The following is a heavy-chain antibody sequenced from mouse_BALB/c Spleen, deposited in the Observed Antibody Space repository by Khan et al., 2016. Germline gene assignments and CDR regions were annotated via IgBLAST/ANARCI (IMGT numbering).Heavy chain of an antibody. CDR2: ISYSGST. D-gene: IGHD4-1*01. Sequence: EVQLQESGPGLVKPSQSLSLTCTVTGYSITSDYAWNWIRQFPGNKLEWMGYISYSGSTSYNPSLKSRISITRDTSKNQFFLSLNYVTTEDTATYYFACELGWFAYWGQGTLFTVSA. V-gene: IGHV3-2*02. J-gene: IGHJ3*01. CDR1: GYSITSDYA. CDR3: ACELGWFAY.